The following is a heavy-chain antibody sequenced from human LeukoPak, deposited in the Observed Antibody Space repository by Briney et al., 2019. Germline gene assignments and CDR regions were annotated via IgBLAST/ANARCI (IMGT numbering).Heavy chain of an antibody. V-gene: IGHV4-59*01. CDR3: ARMPDILTGLDS. J-gene: IGHJ4*02. CDR2: IYYSGST. Sequence: SETLSLTCTVSGGSLSNYYWNWIRQPPGKGLEWIAYIYYSGSTNYNPSLKSRVTISLDTSKNQFSLKLSSVTTADTAVYYCARMPDILTGLDSWGQGTLVTVSS. D-gene: IGHD3-9*01. CDR1: GGSLSNYY.